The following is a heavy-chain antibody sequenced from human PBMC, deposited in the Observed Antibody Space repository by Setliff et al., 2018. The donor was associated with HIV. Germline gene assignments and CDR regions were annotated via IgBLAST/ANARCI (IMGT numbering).Heavy chain of an antibody. J-gene: IGHJ4*02. CDR1: GVSFSGYY. D-gene: IGHD6-6*01. V-gene: IGHV4-34*01. CDR2: INHSGST. CDR3: ARGRSSSPPGFDY. Sequence: PSETLSLTCAVYGVSFSGYYWTWIRQPPGKGLEWIGEINHSGSTNYNPSLKSRVTISVDTSKNQFFLKLTSVTAADTAVYYCARGRSSSPPGFDYWGQGTLVTVSS.